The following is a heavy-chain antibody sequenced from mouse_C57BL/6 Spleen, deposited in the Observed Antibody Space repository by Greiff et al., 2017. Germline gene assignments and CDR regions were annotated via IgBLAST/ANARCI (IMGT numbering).Heavy chain of an antibody. CDR2: INPNNGGT. CDR3: ARDYYGSSHYWYFDV. CDR1: GYTFTDYN. Sequence: EVQLQQSGPELVKPGASVKIPCKASGYTFTDYNMDWVKQSHGKSLEWIGDINPNNGGTIYNQKFKGKATLTVDKSSSTAYMELRSLTSEDTAVYYCARDYYGSSHYWYFDVWGTGTTVTVSS. J-gene: IGHJ1*03. V-gene: IGHV1-18*01. D-gene: IGHD1-1*01.